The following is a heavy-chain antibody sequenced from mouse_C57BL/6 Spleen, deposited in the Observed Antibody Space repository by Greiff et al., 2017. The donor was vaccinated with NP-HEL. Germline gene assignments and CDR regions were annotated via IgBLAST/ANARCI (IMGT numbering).Heavy chain of an antibody. CDR1: GYTFTSYW. CDR3: AREDYYGSSRVFAY. Sequence: QVQLQQPGAELVRPGTSVKLSCKASGYTFTSYWMHWVKQRPGQGLEWIGVIDPSDSYTNYNQKFKGKATLTVDTSSSTAYMQLSSLTSEDSAVYYCAREDYYGSSRVFAYWGQGTLVTVSA. J-gene: IGHJ3*01. D-gene: IGHD1-1*01. V-gene: IGHV1-59*01. CDR2: IDPSDSYT.